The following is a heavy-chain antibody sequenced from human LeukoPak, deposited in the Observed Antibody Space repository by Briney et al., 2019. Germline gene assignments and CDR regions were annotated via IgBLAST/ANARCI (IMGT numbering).Heavy chain of an antibody. CDR1: GFIFSSYG. CDR2: IRYDGSRK. CDR3: ATVSLNMVNDAFDI. V-gene: IGHV3-30*02. Sequence: GGSLRLSCAACGFIFSSYGMHWVRQSPDKGLEGVAFIRYDGSRKYYVDSVKGRFTISRDNSKNTLYLQMNSLTAEDTAMYYCATVSLNMVNDAFDIWGQGTMVSVSS. D-gene: IGHD4/OR15-4a*01. J-gene: IGHJ3*02.